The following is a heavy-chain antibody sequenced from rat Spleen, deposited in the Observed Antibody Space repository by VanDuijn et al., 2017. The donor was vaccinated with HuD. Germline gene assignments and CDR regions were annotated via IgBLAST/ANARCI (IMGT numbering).Heavy chain of an antibody. Sequence: EVQLVESGGGLVEPGRSLKLSCAASGFAFRNYGMAWVRQTLTKGLEWVAFINIGGGDTYYRDSVKGRFTISRDNSKNTLYLQMDSLRSEDTATYYCARETGYNSYFDYWGQGVMVTVSS. CDR1: GFAFRNYG. V-gene: IGHV5S13*01. CDR3: ARETGYNSYFDY. D-gene: IGHD1-4*01. CDR2: INIGGGDT. J-gene: IGHJ2*01.